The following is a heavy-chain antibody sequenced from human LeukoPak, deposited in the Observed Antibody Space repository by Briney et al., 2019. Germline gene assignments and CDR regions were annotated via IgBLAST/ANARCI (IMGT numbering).Heavy chain of an antibody. CDR2: INPSGGST. V-gene: IGHV1-46*01. CDR1: GYTFTSYY. Sequence: ASVKVSCKASGYTFTSYYMHWVRQAPGQGLEWMGIINPSGGSTSYAQKFQGRVTMTRDTSTSTVYMELSSLRSEDTAVYYCARGLTTVTFYFYYGMDVWGQGTTVTVSS. J-gene: IGHJ6*02. D-gene: IGHD4-17*01. CDR3: ARGLTTVTFYFYYGMDV.